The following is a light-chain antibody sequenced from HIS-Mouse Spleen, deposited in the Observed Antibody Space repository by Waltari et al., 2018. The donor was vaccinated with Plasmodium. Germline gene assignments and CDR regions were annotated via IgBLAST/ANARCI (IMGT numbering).Light chain of an antibody. J-gene: IGKJ3*01. CDR3: QQYNNWSFT. Sequence: EIVMTQSPATLSVSPGESATLPCRASPSVSSNLAWYQQKPGQAPRLLIYGASTRATGIPARFSGSGSGTEFTLTISSLQSEDFAVYYCQQYNNWSFTFGPGTKVDIK. V-gene: IGKV3-15*01. CDR2: GAS. CDR1: PSVSSN.